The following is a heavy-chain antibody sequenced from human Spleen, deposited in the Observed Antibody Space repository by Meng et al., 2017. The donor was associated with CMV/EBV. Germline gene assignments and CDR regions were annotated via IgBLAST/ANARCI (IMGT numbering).Heavy chain of an antibody. CDR3: ARMAVIERYLSEYYFDF. CDR1: FSEHY. Sequence: FSEHYMDWVSQTPGKGLEWVGRARKKAYTNTTEYAASVKGRFTISRDDSKNSLYLEMNSLKIEDTAVYYCARMAVIERYLSEYYFDFWGRGTLVTVSS. CDR2: ARKKAYTNTT. V-gene: IGHV3-72*01. D-gene: IGHD3-10*01. J-gene: IGHJ4*02.